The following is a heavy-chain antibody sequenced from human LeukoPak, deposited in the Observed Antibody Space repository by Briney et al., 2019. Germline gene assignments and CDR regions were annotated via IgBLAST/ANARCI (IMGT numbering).Heavy chain of an antibody. CDR1: GFTFSDYY. J-gene: IGHJ6*03. V-gene: IGHV3-11*01. D-gene: IGHD6-13*01. CDR3: ARAYSSIGLGGGYYYYYYMDV. CDR2: ISRSGSTK. Sequence: GGSLRLSCAASGFTFSDYYMNWIRQAPGKGLEWVSYISRSGSTKYYADSVRGRFTISRDNAKNSLHLQMNSLRAEDTAVYYCARAYSSIGLGGGYYYYYYMDVWGKGTTVTVSS.